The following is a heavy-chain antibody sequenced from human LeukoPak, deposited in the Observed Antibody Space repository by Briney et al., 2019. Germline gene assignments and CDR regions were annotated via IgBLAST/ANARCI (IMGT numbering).Heavy chain of an antibody. CDR2: ISGGGGST. J-gene: IGHJ4*02. Sequence: GGSLRLSCAASGFTFSGFGMHWVRQAPGKGLEWVSTISGGGGSTYYADSVKGRFTISRDNSKNTLYLQVNSLRAEDTAVYYCAKGGKWDVTPFDYWGQGTLLTVSS. D-gene: IGHD1-26*01. CDR3: AKGGKWDVTPFDY. CDR1: GFTFSGFG. V-gene: IGHV3-23*01.